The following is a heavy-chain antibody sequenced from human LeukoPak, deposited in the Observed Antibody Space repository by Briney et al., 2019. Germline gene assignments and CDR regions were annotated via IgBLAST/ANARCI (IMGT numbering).Heavy chain of an antibody. CDR1: GFTFSSYA. J-gene: IGHJ5*02. CDR3: TREDCDNVRCYGASDA. CDR2: ISGGNHI. V-gene: IGHV3-21*06. D-gene: IGHD2-2*01. Sequence: GSLRLSCAASGFTFSSYAMSWVRQAPGKGLEWVSSISGGNHIYYADSVKGRFTISRDNARNSLSLQMNALRAEDTAVYYCTREDCDNVRCYGASDAWGQGTLVTVSS.